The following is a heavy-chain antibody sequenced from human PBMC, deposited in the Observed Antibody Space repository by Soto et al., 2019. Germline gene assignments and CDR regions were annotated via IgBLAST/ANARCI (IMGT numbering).Heavy chain of an antibody. D-gene: IGHD7-27*01. CDR1: GDSVSSNSAA. CDR2: TYYRSKWYN. CDR3: AREGRLGIYYFYGMDV. J-gene: IGHJ6*02. Sequence: PSQTLSLTCVISGDSVSSNSAAWNWIRQSPSRGLEWLGRTYYRSKWYNDYAVSMKSRITINPDTSKNQFSLQLNSVTPEDSAVYYCAREGRLGIYYFYGMDVWGQGTTVTVSS. V-gene: IGHV6-1*01.